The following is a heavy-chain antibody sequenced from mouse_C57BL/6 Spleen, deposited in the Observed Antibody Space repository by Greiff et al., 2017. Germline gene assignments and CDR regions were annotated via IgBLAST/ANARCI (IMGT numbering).Heavy chain of an antibody. J-gene: IGHJ4*01. CDR1: GFTFSDYG. CDR2: ISSGSSTF. Sequence: EVKVVESGGGLVKPGGSLKLSCAASGFTFSDYGMHWVRQAPEKGLEWVAYISSGSSTFYYADTVKGRFTFTRDNAKNTLFLQMTSVRYEDTTMYYGARPYDSNFYAMDYWGKGTSVTVAS. CDR3: ARPYDSNFYAMDY. D-gene: IGHD2-5*01. V-gene: IGHV5-17*01.